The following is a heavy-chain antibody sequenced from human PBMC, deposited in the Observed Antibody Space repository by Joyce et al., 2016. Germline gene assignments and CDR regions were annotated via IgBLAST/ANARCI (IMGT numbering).Heavy chain of an antibody. J-gene: IGHJ4*02. V-gene: IGHV3-23*01. CDR3: VKEEDIVVVPAASSY. CDR2: MRGSGDST. D-gene: IGHD2-2*01. CDR1: GFTLSSYA. Sequence: EVQLLESGGGLVQPGGSLRLSCAASGFTLSSYAMTWVRQAPGKGLEWVSGMRGSGDSTYYADSVKGRFTISRDNSKNTLYLQMNSLRAEDTAVYYCVKEEDIVVVPAASSYWGQGTLVTVSS.